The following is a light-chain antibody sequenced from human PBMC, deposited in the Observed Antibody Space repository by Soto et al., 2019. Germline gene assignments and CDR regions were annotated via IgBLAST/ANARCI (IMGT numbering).Light chain of an antibody. J-gene: IGLJ1*01. V-gene: IGLV7-43*01. CDR2: STN. CDR1: TGAVTSGYY. Sequence: QAVVTQEPSLTVSPGGTGTLTCASSTGAVTSGYYPNWCQQKPGQAPRALIYSTNNKYSWTPARFSGSLLVGKAALTLSRLQQEAEDQYYCLLDLGGPPVFGTGTKVTVL. CDR3: LLDLGGPPV.